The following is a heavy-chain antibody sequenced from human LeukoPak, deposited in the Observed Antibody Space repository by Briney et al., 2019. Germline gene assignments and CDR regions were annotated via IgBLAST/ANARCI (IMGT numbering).Heavy chain of an antibody. J-gene: IGHJ4*02. D-gene: IGHD3-9*01. CDR3: ARAGLRYFDWLLPHDY. CDR2: INPSGGST. V-gene: IGHV1-46*01. Sequence: GASVKVSCKGSGYTLTSYYMHWVRQAPGQGLEWMGIINPSGGSTSYAQKFQGRVTMTRDTSTSTVYMELSSLRSEDTAVYYCARAGLRYFDWLLPHDYWGQGTLVTVSS. CDR1: GYTLTSYY.